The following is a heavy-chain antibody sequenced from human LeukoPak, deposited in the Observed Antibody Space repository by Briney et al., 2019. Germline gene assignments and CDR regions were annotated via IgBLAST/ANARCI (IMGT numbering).Heavy chain of an antibody. V-gene: IGHV1-2*02. CDR1: GYTFTGYY. CDR3: AREGSYCSGGSCVAHFDY. Sequence: ASVKVSCEASGYTFTGYYMHWVRQAPGQGLEWMGWINPNSGGTNYAQKFQGRVTMTRDTSISTAYMELSRLRSDDTAVYYCAREGSYCSGGSCVAHFDYWGQGTLVTVSS. J-gene: IGHJ4*02. D-gene: IGHD2-15*01. CDR2: INPNSGGT.